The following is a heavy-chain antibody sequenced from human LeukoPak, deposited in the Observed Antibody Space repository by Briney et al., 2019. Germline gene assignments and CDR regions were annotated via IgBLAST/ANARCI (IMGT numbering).Heavy chain of an antibody. Sequence: ASVKVSCKASGYTFTSYGISWVRQAPGQGLEWMGWISAYNGNTNYAQKLQGRVTMTTDTSTSTAYMELRSLRSDDTAAYYCARGRVNYYDSSGYYYPTFDYWGQGTLVTVSS. J-gene: IGHJ4*02. V-gene: IGHV1-18*01. D-gene: IGHD3-22*01. CDR2: ISAYNGNT. CDR3: ARGRVNYYDSSGYYYPTFDY. CDR1: GYTFTSYG.